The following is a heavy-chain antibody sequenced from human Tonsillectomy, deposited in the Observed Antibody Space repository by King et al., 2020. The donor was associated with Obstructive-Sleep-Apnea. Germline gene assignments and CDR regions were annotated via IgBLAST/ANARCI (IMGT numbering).Heavy chain of an antibody. J-gene: IGHJ4*02. CDR2: ISYSGST. Sequence: QLQESGPGLVKPSETRALTCTVSGGSINSYYWIWIRQTPGKGLEWIGYISYSGSTNYNPPLKSRVTISVDTSKNQFSLELSSVTAADTAVYYCARDRVGRDGYNRFDYWGQGTLVTVSS. CDR1: GGSINSYY. D-gene: IGHD5-24*01. CDR3: ARDRVGRDGYNRFDY. V-gene: IGHV4-59*01.